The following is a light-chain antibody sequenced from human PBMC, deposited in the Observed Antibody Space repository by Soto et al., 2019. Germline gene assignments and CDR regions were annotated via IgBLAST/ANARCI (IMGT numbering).Light chain of an antibody. V-gene: IGLV2-14*01. Sequence: QSALALPASVAGSPGQSITISCTGTGSNVGGYDYVSWYQHHPGKAPKVMIYEVTNRPSGVSNRFSGSKSGNTASLTISGLLAEDEADYYCRSYTSSSPYVFGTGTQVT. CDR1: GSNVGGYDY. J-gene: IGLJ1*01. CDR2: EVT. CDR3: RSYTSSSPYV.